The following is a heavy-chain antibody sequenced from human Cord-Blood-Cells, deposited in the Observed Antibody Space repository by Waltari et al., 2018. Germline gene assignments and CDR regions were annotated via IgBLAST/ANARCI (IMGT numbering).Heavy chain of an antibody. CDR2: IYSGGST. J-gene: IGHJ3*02. V-gene: IGHV3-53*04. Sequence: EVQLVESGGGLVPPGGSLRLPCAASGFPVSSNSLSWVRQAPGKGLEWVSVIYSGGSTYYADSVKGRFTISRHNSKNTLYLQMNSLRAEDTAVYYCAAVHSGSYAFDIWGQGTMVTVSS. CDR3: AAVHSGSYAFDI. D-gene: IGHD3-10*01. CDR1: GFPVSSNS.